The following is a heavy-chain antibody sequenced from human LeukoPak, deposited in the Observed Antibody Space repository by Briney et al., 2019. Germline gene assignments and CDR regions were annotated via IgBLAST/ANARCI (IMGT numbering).Heavy chain of an antibody. CDR3: AKSRNSGYSLFDY. CDR2: ISGSSGGGIT. Sequence: PGGSLRLSCAASGFTFSSYAMTWVRQAPGKGLEWVSAISGSSGGGITDYADSVKGRFTISRDNSKNTLYLQMTSLRAEDTAVYYCAKSRNSGYSLFDYWGQGTLVTVSS. V-gene: IGHV3-23*01. D-gene: IGHD3-22*01. CDR1: GFTFSSYA. J-gene: IGHJ4*02.